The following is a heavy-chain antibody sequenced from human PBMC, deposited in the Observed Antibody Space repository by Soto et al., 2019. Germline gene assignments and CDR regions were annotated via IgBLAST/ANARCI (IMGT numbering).Heavy chain of an antibody. Sequence: GASVKVSCKASGGTFSNYAISWVRQAPGQGLEWMGVIILPFGTPSYAQTFQGRVTITADESMTTAYMELSGLRSEDTAVYYCARGPDYEGYFDYWGRGTLVTVPQ. V-gene: IGHV1-69*13. CDR1: GGTFSNYA. D-gene: IGHD4-17*01. J-gene: IGHJ4*02. CDR2: IILPFGTP. CDR3: ARGPDYEGYFDY.